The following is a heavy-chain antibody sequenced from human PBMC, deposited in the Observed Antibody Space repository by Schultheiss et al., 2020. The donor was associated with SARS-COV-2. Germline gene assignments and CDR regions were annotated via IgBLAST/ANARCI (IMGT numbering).Heavy chain of an antibody. CDR3: ARDRGDYAGNTGGAFDI. CDR1: GFTFSSYS. D-gene: IGHD4-23*01. V-gene: IGHV3-21*01. CDR2: ISSSSSYI. Sequence: GESLKISCAASGFTFSSYSMNWVRQAPGKGLEWVSSISSSSSYIYYADSVKGRFTISRDNSKNTLYLQMNSLRAEDTAVYYCARDRGDYAGNTGGAFDIWGQGTMVTVSS. J-gene: IGHJ3*02.